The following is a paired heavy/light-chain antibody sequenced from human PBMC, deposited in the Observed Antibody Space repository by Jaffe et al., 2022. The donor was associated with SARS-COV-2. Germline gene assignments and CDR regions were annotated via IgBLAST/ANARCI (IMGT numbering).Heavy chain of an antibody. Sequence: EVQLVESGGGLVQPGGSLRLSCAATGFTISEDWMHWVRQVPGKGLVWVSRVNTDGSNTNYADSVKGRFTISRDNAKNTLYLQMNSLRVEDAATYYCAKEVSRLGSSVMDVWGKGTTVTVSS. CDR3: AKEVSRLGSSVMDV. CDR2: VNTDGSNT. J-gene: IGHJ6*03. D-gene: IGHD1-26*01. V-gene: IGHV3-74*01. CDR1: GFTISEDW.
Light chain of an antibody. V-gene: IGKV2-28*01. J-gene: IGKJ4*01. Sequence: DIMMTQSPLSLSVTPGESASISCRSSQSLLYTNGNNYLDWYLQKPGQSPQLLIYLTSNRASGVPDRFSGSGSGTDFTLKISRVEAEDVGVYYCMQALQIPLTFGGGTKVEIK. CDR1: QSLLYTNGNNY. CDR2: LTS. CDR3: MQALQIPLT.